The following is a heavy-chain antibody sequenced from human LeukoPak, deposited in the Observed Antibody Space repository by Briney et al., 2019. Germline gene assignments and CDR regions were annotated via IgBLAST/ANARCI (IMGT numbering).Heavy chain of an antibody. CDR1: GYTFTGYY. D-gene: IGHD3-10*01. J-gene: IGHJ3*02. CDR3: AVSGLLWSGDLGDAFDI. V-gene: IGHV1-2*02. Sequence: ASVKVSCKASGYTFTGYYMHWVRQAPGQGLEWMGWINPNSGGTNYAQKFQGRVTMTRDTSISTAYMELSRLRSDDTAVYYCAVSGLLWSGDLGDAFDIWGQGTMVTVSS. CDR2: INPNSGGT.